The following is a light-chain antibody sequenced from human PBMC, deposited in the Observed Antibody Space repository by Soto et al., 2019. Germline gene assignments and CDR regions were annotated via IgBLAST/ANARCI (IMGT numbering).Light chain of an antibody. Sequence: QSVLTQPASVSGSPGQSITISCTGTSSDVGSYNLVSWYQQHPGKAPKLMIYEGSKRPSGVSNLFSGSKSGNTASLTISGLQAEDEADYYCCSYAGSSTFGVFGGGTKLTVL. J-gene: IGLJ2*01. V-gene: IGLV2-23*03. CDR1: SSDVGSYNL. CDR3: CSYAGSSTFGV. CDR2: EGS.